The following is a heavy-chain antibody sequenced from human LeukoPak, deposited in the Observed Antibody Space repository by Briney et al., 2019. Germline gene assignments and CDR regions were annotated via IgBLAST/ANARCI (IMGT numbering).Heavy chain of an antibody. J-gene: IGHJ3*01. CDR3: AKSCRSYDSSTSYYAFDL. D-gene: IGHD3-22*01. CDR2: IRDRT. Sequence: TGGSLRLSCAASGFTFSTYAMTWVRQAPGKGLEWVSSIRDRTYYADSAKGRFTISRDDSRNTLYLQMNSLGAEDTAVYYCAKSCRSYDSSTSYYAFDLWGQGTTVTVSS. CDR1: GFTFSTYA. V-gene: IGHV3-23*01.